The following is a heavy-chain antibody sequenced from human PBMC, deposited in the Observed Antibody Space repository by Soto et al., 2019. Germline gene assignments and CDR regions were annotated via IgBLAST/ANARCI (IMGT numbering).Heavy chain of an antibody. J-gene: IGHJ6*02. CDR2: IYFSGST. V-gene: IGHV4-61*01. CDR3: ARDRVAAATTYYYYYGMAV. D-gene: IGHD6-13*01. CDR1: GGSVSSGSYY. Sequence: QVQLQESGPGLVKPSETLSLTCTVSGGSVSSGSYYWSWIRQPPGKGLEWIGYIYFSGSTNYNPSLKSRLTISVDTSKNQFSLKLSSVTAADTAVYYCARDRVAAATTYYYYYGMAVWGQGTTVTVSS.